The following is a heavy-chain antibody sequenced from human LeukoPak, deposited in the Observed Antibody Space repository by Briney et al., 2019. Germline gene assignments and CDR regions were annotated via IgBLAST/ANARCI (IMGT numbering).Heavy chain of an antibody. J-gene: IGHJ6*03. V-gene: IGHV4-59*01. CDR3: ARAAAGTRTYYYYYYYMDV. CDR1: GASITSFY. CDR2: IYYSGST. D-gene: IGHD6-13*01. Sequence: SETLSLTCTVSGASITSFYWSWIRQPPGKGLEWIGYIYYSGSTKYNPSLKSRVTISIDTSKSQFSLRLSSVTAADTAVYYCARAAAGTRTYYYYYYYMDVWGKGTTVTISS.